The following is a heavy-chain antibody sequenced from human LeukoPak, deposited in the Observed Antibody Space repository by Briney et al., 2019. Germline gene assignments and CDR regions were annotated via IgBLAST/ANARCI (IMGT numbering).Heavy chain of an antibody. CDR3: ARRSYSSGWYYFDY. Sequence: GESLKISCKGSGYSFTSYWIGWVRQMPGKGLEWMGIIYPGDSDTRYSPSFQGQVTISADKSISAAYLQWSSLKASDTAMYYCARRSYSSGWYYFDYWGQGTLVAVSS. V-gene: IGHV5-51*01. CDR2: IYPGDSDT. CDR1: GYSFTSYW. J-gene: IGHJ4*02. D-gene: IGHD6-19*01.